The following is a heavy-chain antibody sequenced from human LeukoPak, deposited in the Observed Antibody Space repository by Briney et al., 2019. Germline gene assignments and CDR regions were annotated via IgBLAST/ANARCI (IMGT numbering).Heavy chain of an antibody. CDR2: ISAYNGNT. V-gene: IGHV1-18*01. J-gene: IGHJ4*02. CDR3: ARDRIAVAESYFDY. CDR1: XTFTXXG. Sequence: XTFTXXGISWVRQAPGQGLEWMGWISAYNGNTNYAQKLQGRVTMTTDTSTSTAYMELRSLRSDDTAVYYCARDRIAVAESYFDYWGQGTLVTVSS. D-gene: IGHD6-19*01.